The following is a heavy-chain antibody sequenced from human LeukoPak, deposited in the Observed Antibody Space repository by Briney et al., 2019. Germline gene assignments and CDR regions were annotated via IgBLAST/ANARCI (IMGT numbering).Heavy chain of an antibody. V-gene: IGHV1-24*01. CDR1: GYTVTELS. CDR3: ARGEIDYDSMLLAFDI. CDR2: FDPEEGET. Sequence: ASVKVSCKVSGYTVTELSMHWVRQAPGKGLEWMGGFDPEEGETIYAQKFQGRVTMTEDTSTDTAYMELSSLRSDDTAVYYCARGEIDYDSMLLAFDIWGQGTMVTVSS. J-gene: IGHJ3*02. D-gene: IGHD3-22*01.